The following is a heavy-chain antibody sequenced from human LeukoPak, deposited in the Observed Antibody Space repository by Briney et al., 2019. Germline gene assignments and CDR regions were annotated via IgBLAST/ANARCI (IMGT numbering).Heavy chain of an antibody. CDR2: IYPGDSDT. D-gene: IGHD3-22*01. V-gene: IGHV5-51*01. CDR3: ARYPRDDSSGYYESYFDY. J-gene: IGHJ4*02. Sequence: GESLKISCKGSGYSFTSYWSGWVRQVPGKGLEWMGIIYPGDSDTRYSTSFQGQVTISADKSISTAYLQWSSLKASDTAMYYCARYPRDDSSGYYESYFDYWGQGTLVTVSS. CDR1: GYSFTSYW.